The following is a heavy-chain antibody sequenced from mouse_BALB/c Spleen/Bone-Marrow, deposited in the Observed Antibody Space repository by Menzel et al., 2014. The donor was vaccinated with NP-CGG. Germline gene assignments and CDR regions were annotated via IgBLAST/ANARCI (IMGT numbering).Heavy chain of an antibody. CDR3: ARDYYGSLYAMDY. V-gene: IGHV2-9*02. D-gene: IGHD1-1*01. Sequence: VMLAESGPGLVAPSQSLSITCTVSGLSLTSYGVHWVRQPPGKGLEWLGVIWAGGSTNYNSALMSRLSISKDNSKSQVFLKMNSLQTDDTAMYYCARDYYGSLYAMDYWSQGTSVTVSS. J-gene: IGHJ4*01. CDR2: IWAGGST. CDR1: GLSLTSYG.